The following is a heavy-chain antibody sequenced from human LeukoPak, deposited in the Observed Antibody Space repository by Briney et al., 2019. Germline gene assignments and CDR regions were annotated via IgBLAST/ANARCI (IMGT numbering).Heavy chain of an antibody. CDR3: ARHLYYDILTGYYSDY. J-gene: IGHJ4*02. CDR1: GYTFTSYG. Sequence: ASVKVSCKASGYTFTSYGISWVRQAPGQGLEWMGWISAYNGNTNYAQKLQGRVTMTTDTSTSTAYMELRSLRSDDTAVYYCARHLYYDILTGYYSDYWGQGTLVTVSS. D-gene: IGHD3-9*01. CDR2: ISAYNGNT. V-gene: IGHV1-18*01.